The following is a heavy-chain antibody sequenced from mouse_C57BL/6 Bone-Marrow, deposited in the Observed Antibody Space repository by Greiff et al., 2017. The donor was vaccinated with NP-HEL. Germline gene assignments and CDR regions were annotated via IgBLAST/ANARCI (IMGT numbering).Heavy chain of an antibody. Sequence: EVMLVESGGGLVQPGGSLKLSCAASGFTFSDYGMAWVRQAPRKGPAWVAFISNLAYSIYYADSVTGRFTISREHAKNTLYLEMSSLRSEDTAMYYYARDDYDYDNAMDYWGQGTSVTVSS. D-gene: IGHD2-4*01. CDR3: ARDDYDYDNAMDY. V-gene: IGHV5-15*01. CDR2: ISNLAYSI. J-gene: IGHJ4*01. CDR1: GFTFSDYG.